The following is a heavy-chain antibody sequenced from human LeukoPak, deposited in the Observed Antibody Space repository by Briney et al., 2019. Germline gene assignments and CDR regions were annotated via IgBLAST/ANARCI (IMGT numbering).Heavy chain of an antibody. CDR2: ISGSGGST. CDR3: AKDSNYYGSGSYDRFFKYFQH. D-gene: IGHD3-10*01. V-gene: IGHV3-23*01. Sequence: GGSLRLSCAASGFTFSSYAMSWVRQAPGKGLERVSAISGSGGSTYYADSVKGRFTISRDNSKNTLYLQMNSLRAEDTAVYYCAKDSNYYGSGSYDRFFKYFQHWGQGTLVTVSS. J-gene: IGHJ1*01. CDR1: GFTFSSYA.